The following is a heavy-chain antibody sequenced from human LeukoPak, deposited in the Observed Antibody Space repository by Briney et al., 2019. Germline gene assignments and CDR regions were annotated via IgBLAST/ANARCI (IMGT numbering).Heavy chain of an antibody. CDR2: ISAYNGNT. J-gene: IGHJ3*02. V-gene: IGHV1-18*04. CDR1: GYTFTSYG. CDR3: AATVVTAIPGAFDI. D-gene: IGHD2-21*02. Sequence: ASVNVSCKASGYTFTSYGISWVRQAPGQGLEWMGWISAYNGNTNYAQKLQGRVTMTTDTSTSTAYMELRSLRSDDTAVYYCAATVVTAIPGAFDIWGQGTMVTVSS.